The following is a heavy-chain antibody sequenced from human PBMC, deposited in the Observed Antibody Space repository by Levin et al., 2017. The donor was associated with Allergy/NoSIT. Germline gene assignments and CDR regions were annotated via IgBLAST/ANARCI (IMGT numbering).Heavy chain of an antibody. CDR3: VRHDIFTGYFDY. V-gene: IGHV4-39*01. Sequence: SETLSLPFPFSFFSLLLLLFSFFFLLPSPGKGLEWIGSLYHRGNTHYNSALKSRVTISVDTSTGVLSLKVKSMTAADSAVYYCVRHDIFTGYFDYWGRGTLVTVSS. J-gene: IGHJ4*02. CDR2: LYHRGNT. D-gene: IGHD3-9*01. CDR1: FFSLLLLLFS.